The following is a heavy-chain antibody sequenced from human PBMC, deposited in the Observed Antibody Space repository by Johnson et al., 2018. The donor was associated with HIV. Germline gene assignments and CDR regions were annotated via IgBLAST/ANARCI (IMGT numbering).Heavy chain of an antibody. Sequence: VQLVESGGGLIQPGRSLRLSCAASGFTFSSYAMHWVRQAPGKGLEWVANINQDGSQKYYVDSVKGRFTISKDNAGNAVYLQLNSLRTEDTAVYYCARDAPDSSGYSLDAFDIWGQGTMVIVSS. CDR2: INQDGSQK. V-gene: IGHV3-7*01. D-gene: IGHD3-22*01. CDR3: ARDAPDSSGYSLDAFDI. J-gene: IGHJ3*02. CDR1: GFTFSSYA.